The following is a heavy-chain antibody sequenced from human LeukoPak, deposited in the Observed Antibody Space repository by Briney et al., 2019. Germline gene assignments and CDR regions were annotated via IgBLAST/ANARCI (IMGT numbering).Heavy chain of an antibody. J-gene: IGHJ5*02. Sequence: PSETLSLTCTVSGGSISSSSYYWGWIRQPPGKGLEWIGSIYYSGSTYYNPSLKSRVTISVDTSKNQFSLKLSSVTAADTAVYYCARDGSIAVAGKYRWTAQPPKTFDPWGQGTLVTVSS. CDR3: ARDGSIAVAGKYRWTAQPPKTFDP. D-gene: IGHD6-19*01. V-gene: IGHV4-39*07. CDR2: IYYSGST. CDR1: GGSISSSSYY.